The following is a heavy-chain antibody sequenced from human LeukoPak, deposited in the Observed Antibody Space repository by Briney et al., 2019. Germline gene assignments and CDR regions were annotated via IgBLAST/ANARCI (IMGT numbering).Heavy chain of an antibody. CDR2: IKGEIDGGAT. V-gene: IGHV3-15*01. CDR3: TTDRPVYYHDSGYYYGATYYGVDV. J-gene: IGHJ6*02. D-gene: IGHD3-22*01. Sequence: PGGSLRLSCTVSGFRSSNAWMSWVRRGPGKGLEWVGRIKGEIDGGATDYAAPVKDRFTISRDDSTNTVYLQMKSLKIEDTAVYFCTTDRPVYYHDSGYYYGATYYGVDVWGQGTTVTVS. CDR1: GFRSSNAW.